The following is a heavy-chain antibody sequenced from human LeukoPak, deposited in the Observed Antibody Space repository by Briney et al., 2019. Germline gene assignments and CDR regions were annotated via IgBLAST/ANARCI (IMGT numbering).Heavy chain of an antibody. D-gene: IGHD2-2*02. CDR3: ARVLEEGYCSSTSCYTAPSWFDP. Sequence: GASVKVSCKASGYTFTTDFMHWVRQAPGQGLELMGIINPSGGGTSYAQKFQGRVTMTEDTSTDTAYMELSRLRSDDTAVYYCARVLEEGYCSSTSCYTAPSWFDPWGQGTLVTVSS. J-gene: IGHJ5*02. V-gene: IGHV1-46*01. CDR1: GYTFTTDF. CDR2: INPSGGGT.